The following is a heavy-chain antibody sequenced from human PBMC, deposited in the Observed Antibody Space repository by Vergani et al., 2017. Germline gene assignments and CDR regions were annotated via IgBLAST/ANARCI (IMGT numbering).Heavy chain of an antibody. CDR3: ARAPSVVVVAATLDY. CDR1: GFTFSSYA. J-gene: IGHJ4*02. CDR2: ISYDGSNK. V-gene: IGHV3-30-3*01. D-gene: IGHD2-15*01. Sequence: QVQLVESGGGVVQPGRSLRLSCAASGFTFSSYAMHWVRQAPGKGLEWVAVISYDGSNKYYADSVKGRFTISRDNSKNTLYLQMNSLRAEDTAVYYCARAPSVVVVAATLDYWGQGTLVTVSS.